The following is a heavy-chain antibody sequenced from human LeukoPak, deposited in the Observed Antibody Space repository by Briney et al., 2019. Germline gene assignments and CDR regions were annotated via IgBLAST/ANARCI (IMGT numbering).Heavy chain of an antibody. V-gene: IGHV4-34*01. CDR1: GGSFSGYY. CDR2: INHSGST. CDR3: ARGTYYYDSSGYSYYDYYYMDV. D-gene: IGHD3-22*01. J-gene: IGHJ6*03. Sequence: SETLSLTCAVYGGSFSGYYWSWIRRPPGKGLEWIGEINHSGSTNYNPSLKSRVTISVDTSKNQFSLKLSSVTAADTAVYYCARGTYYYDSSGYSYYDYYYMDVWGKGTTVTISS.